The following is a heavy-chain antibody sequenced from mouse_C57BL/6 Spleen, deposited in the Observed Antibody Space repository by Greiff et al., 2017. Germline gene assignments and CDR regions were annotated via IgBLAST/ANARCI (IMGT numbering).Heavy chain of an antibody. CDR3: ARRRDGYYEAMDY. D-gene: IGHD2-3*01. CDR2: INPDNGGT. Sequence: EVQLVESGPELVKPGASVKIPCKASGYTFTDYNMDWVKQSPGKSLEWIGEINPDNGGTNYNQKFKGKATLTVDKSSSTAYMELRSLTSEDTAVYYGARRRDGYYEAMDYWCKGTSVTVSS. V-gene: IGHV1-18*01. J-gene: IGHJ4*01. CDR1: GYTFTDYN.